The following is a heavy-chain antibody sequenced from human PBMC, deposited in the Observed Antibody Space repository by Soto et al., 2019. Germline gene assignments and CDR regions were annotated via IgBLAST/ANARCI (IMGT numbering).Heavy chain of an antibody. Sequence: EVQLLESGGGLVQPGGSLRLSCAASGFTFSSYAMSWVRQAPGKGLEWVSAISGSGGSTYYADSVKGRFTISRDNSKNTLYLQMNILRAEDTAVYYCAPHLWFGELYYWGQGTLVTVSS. V-gene: IGHV3-23*01. J-gene: IGHJ4*02. CDR2: ISGSGGST. CDR3: APHLWFGELYY. D-gene: IGHD3-10*01. CDR1: GFTFSSYA.